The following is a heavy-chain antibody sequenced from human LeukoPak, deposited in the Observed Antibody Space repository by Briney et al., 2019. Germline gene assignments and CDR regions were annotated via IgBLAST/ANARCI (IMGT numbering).Heavy chain of an antibody. J-gene: IGHJ4*01. CDR1: GGTFSSYA. CDR2: IIPIFGTA. Sequence: SVKVSCKASGGTFSSYAISWVRQAPGQGLDWMGGIIPIFGTANYAQKFQGRVTLTTDESTSTAYMELSSLRSEDTAVYYCASRYFDGSQFDYWGHGTLVTVSS. V-gene: IGHV1-69*05. D-gene: IGHD3-9*01. CDR3: ASRYFDGSQFDY.